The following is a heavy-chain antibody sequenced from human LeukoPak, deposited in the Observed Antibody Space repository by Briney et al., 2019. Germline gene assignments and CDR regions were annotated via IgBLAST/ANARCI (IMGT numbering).Heavy chain of an antibody. CDR3: AKAPAAGTASWFDY. CDR1: GGSISSSSYY. Sequence: SETLSLTCTVSGGSISSSSYYWGWIRQPPGKGLEWIGSIYYSGSTYYNPSLKSRVTISVDTSKNQFSLKLSSVTAADTAVYYCAKAPAAGTASWFDYWGQGTLVTVSS. CDR2: IYYSGST. V-gene: IGHV4-39*07. J-gene: IGHJ4*02. D-gene: IGHD6-13*01.